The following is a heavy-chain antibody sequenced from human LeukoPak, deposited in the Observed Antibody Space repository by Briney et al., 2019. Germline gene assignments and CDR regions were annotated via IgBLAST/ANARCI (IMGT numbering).Heavy chain of an antibody. CDR1: GYSFTSYW. D-gene: IGHD3-22*01. Sequence: GESLKISCKGSGYSFTSYWIGWVRQMPGKGLEWMGIIYPGDSDTRYSPSFQGQVTISADKSISTAYLQWSSLKASDTAMYYCARRYDSSGYSARWIDAFDIWGLGTMVTVSS. CDR2: IYPGDSDT. CDR3: ARRYDSSGYSARWIDAFDI. V-gene: IGHV5-51*01. J-gene: IGHJ3*02.